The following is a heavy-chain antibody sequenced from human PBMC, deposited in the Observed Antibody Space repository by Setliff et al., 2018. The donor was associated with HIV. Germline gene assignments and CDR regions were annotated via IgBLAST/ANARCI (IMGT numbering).Heavy chain of an antibody. V-gene: IGHV4-4*02. CDR2: VYHTGMT. CDR3: ARDCSGDTCHSGGGYDTFDF. CDR1: GGSISTRDW. J-gene: IGHJ3*01. Sequence: KTSETLSLTCAVSGGSISTRDWWTWVRQPPGKGLEWIGEVYHTGMTNYNPSLKSRAIMSADTSKNQFSLKLSSVTAADTAVYYCARDCSGDTCHSGGGYDTFDFWGQGTMVTVSS. D-gene: IGHD2-15*01.